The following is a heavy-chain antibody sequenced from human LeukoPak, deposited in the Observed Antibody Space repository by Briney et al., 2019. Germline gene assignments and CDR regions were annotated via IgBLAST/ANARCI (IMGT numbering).Heavy chain of an antibody. J-gene: IGHJ4*02. CDR1: GFTFSSYA. V-gene: IGHV3-23*01. Sequence: GGSLRLSCAASGFTFSSYAMSWVRQAPGKGLEWVSAISGSGGSTYYTDSVKGRFTISRDNSKNTLYLQMNSLRAEDTAVYYCAKTKLGDTSYYFDYWGQGTLVTVSS. CDR2: ISGSGGST. D-gene: IGHD1-26*01. CDR3: AKTKLGDTSYYFDY.